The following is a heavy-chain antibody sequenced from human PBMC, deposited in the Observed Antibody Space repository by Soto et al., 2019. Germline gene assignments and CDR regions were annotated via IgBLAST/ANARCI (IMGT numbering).Heavy chain of an antibody. Sequence: PGGSLRLSCAASGFTFSSYGMHWVRQAPGKGLECVAVISYDGSNKYYADSVKGRFTISRDNSKNTLYLQMNSLRAEDTAVYYCAKVYCSGGSCYDQYFDYWGQGTLVTVSS. CDR2: ISYDGSNK. CDR1: GFTFSSYG. CDR3: AKVYCSGGSCYDQYFDY. V-gene: IGHV3-30*18. D-gene: IGHD2-15*01. J-gene: IGHJ4*02.